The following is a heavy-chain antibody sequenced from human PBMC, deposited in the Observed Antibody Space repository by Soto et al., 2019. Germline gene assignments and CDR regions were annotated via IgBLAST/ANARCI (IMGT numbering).Heavy chain of an antibody. D-gene: IGHD3-3*01. J-gene: IGHJ6*02. V-gene: IGHV1-18*04. CDR2: ISAYNGNT. CDR3: ARYDYDFWSGYYGMDV. CDR1: GYTFTSYG. Sequence: ASVKVSCKASGYTFTSYGISWVRQAPGQGLEWMGWISAYNGNTNYAQKLQGRVTMTTDTSTSTAYMELRSVRSDDTAVYYCARYDYDFWSGYYGMDVWGQGTTVTVSS.